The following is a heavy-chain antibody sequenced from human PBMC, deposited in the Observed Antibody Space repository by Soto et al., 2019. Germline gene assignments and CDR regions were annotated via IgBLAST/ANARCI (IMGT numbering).Heavy chain of an antibody. CDR3: ARLGSSGWYQGSYFDY. D-gene: IGHD6-19*01. CDR1: GGSITRNNHY. CDR2: ILYSGST. Sequence: QLQLQESGPGLVNPSETLSLTCIVSGGSITRNNHYWGWIRQSPGKGLEWIGSILYSGSTNYNPSVESRDTLSVETCKTRFSLKMTSVTAADTALYYCARLGSSGWYQGSYFDYWGQGTLVTVSS. J-gene: IGHJ4*02. V-gene: IGHV4-39*01.